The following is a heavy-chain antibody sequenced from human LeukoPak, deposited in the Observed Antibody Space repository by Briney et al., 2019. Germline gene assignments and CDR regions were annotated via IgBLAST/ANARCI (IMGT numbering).Heavy chain of an antibody. Sequence: PGGSLRLSCAASGFTFSNYGMHWVRQAQGKGLEWVAFSRSDAKGEYYADSVKGRFTISRDNSKNTLYLQMNSLRPDDTALYYCARDFWSGYYAGYWGRGALVTVSS. CDR2: SRSDAKGE. J-gene: IGHJ4*02. V-gene: IGHV3-30*02. D-gene: IGHD3-3*01. CDR1: GFTFSNYG. CDR3: ARDFWSGYYAGY.